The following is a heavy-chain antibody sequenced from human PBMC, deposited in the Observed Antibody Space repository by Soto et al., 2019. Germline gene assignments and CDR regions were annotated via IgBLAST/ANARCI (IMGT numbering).Heavy chain of an antibody. D-gene: IGHD1-20*01. CDR2: VFYTGFT. CDR1: GGSISGSYYY. Sequence: PSEALSLTCAVSGGSISGSYYYWGWLRQSPGRGPEWIGSVFYTGFTSYNPSLESRVSVSVDTSKNQFSLKVSAVTAAATPVYYCASSQKGYNWNYFDHWGQVALVTVSS. J-gene: IGHJ4*02. V-gene: IGHV4-39*01. CDR3: ASSQKGYNWNYFDH.